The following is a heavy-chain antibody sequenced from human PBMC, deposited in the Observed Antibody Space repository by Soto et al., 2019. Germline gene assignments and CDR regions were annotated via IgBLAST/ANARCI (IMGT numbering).Heavy chain of an antibody. CDR1: GVTFGRNA. V-gene: IGHV1-69*06. D-gene: IGHD3-10*01. CDR2: IVPMLPTT. Sequence: VQLVKSGGEVKRPGSSVKVSCKASGVTFGRNAIHWMRQAPVQGLEWMGRIVPMLPTTNYAQKIKGRLTINTDKSTITAYMERSSLRSKHTTVYDCARDGNSADYGYWGQGTLVTGSS. J-gene: IGHJ4*02. CDR3: ARDGNSADYGY.